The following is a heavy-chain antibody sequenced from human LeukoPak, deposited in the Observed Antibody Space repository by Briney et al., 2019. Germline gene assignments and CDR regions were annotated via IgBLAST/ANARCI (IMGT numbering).Heavy chain of an antibody. CDR2: INHNGEMI. J-gene: IGHJ4*02. CDR3: AKTPTSSSWYLYFDY. CDR1: GFPFSSYV. Sequence: GGSLRLSCEASGFPFSSYVMSWVRQAPGKGLEWIAYINHNGEMIYYPDSVKGRFTISRDNAKNSLYLQMNSLRAEDTAVYYCAKTPTSSSWYLYFDYWGQGTLVTVSS. V-gene: IGHV3-21*05. D-gene: IGHD6-13*01.